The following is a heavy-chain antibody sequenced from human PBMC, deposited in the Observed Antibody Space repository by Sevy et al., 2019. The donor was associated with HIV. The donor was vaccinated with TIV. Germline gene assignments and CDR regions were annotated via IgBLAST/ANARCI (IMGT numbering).Heavy chain of an antibody. D-gene: IGHD3-16*01. V-gene: IGHV3-30*18. J-gene: IGHJ3*02. Sequence: GGSLRLSYAASGFTFSSYGMRWVRQAPGKGLEWVAVISYDGSNKYYADSVKGRFTISRDNSKNTLYLQMNSLRAEDTAVYYCAKDGGQGSNAFDIWGQGTMVTVSS. CDR2: ISYDGSNK. CDR1: GFTFSSYG. CDR3: AKDGGQGSNAFDI.